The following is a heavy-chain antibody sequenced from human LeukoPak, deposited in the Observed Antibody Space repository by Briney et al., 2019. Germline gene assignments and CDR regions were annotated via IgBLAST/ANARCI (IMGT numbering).Heavy chain of an antibody. CDR2: IYYSGST. V-gene: IGHV4-59*08. J-gene: IGHJ5*02. CDR1: GGSISSYY. CDR3: ARVGAVAANGDWFDP. D-gene: IGHD6-19*01. Sequence: PSETLSLTCTVSGGSISSYYWSWIRQPPGKGLEWIGYIYYSGSTNYNPSLKSRVTISVDTSKNQFSLKLSSVTAADTAVYYCARVGAVAANGDWFDPWGQGTLVTVSS.